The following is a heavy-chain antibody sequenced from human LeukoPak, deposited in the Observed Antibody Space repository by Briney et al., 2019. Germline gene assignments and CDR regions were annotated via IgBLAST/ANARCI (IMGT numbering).Heavy chain of an antibody. CDR1: VGTFSSYS. J-gene: IGHJ4*02. D-gene: IGHD2-2*02. V-gene: IGHV1-69*13. CDR3: ARVGDYCSSTSCYSDY. CDR2: IIPIVGTA. Sequence: SVNVSCKSSVGTFSSYSISWVRQAPGQGLEWMGGIIPIVGTANYAQKFQGRVTITADEYTSTAYMELSRLRSEDTAVYYCARVGDYCSSTSCYSDYWGQGTLVTVSS.